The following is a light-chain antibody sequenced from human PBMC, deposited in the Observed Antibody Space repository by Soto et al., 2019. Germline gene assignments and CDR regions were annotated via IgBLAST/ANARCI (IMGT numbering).Light chain of an antibody. CDR2: DAS. Sequence: EIVLTQSPATLSLSPGERATLSCRAGQSVSSYLAWYQQTPGQAPRLLIYDASNRATDIPARFSGSGSGTDFTLTISSLEPEDFAVYYCQQRSNWPVTFGQGTKVEIK. V-gene: IGKV3-11*01. J-gene: IGKJ1*01. CDR3: QQRSNWPVT. CDR1: QSVSSY.